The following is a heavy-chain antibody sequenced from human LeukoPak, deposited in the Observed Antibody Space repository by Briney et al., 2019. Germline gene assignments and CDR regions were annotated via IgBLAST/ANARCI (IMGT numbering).Heavy chain of an antibody. J-gene: IGHJ5*02. V-gene: IGHV1-18*01. Sequence: GASVKVSCKASGYTFTSYGISWVRQAPGQGLEWMGWISAYNGNTNYAQKLQGRVTMTTDTSTSTAYMELRSLRSDDTAVYCCARAEDIVVVPAAIVPIDPWGQGTLVTVSS. D-gene: IGHD2-2*01. CDR3: ARAEDIVVVPAAIVPIDP. CDR1: GYTFTSYG. CDR2: ISAYNGNT.